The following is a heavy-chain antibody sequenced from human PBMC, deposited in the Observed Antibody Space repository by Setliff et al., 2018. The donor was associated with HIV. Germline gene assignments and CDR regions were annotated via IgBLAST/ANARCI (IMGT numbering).Heavy chain of an antibody. D-gene: IGHD3-22*01. Sequence: SETLSLTCTFSDDSINSYYCAWIRQPAGKRLQLIGRIHTSGSINYNPSLRSRVFLSVDPSKNQCSLKVHSLTAADTAVYYCAIAGYYFPYFDYWGQGILVTVSS. CDR1: DDSINSYY. J-gene: IGHJ4*02. CDR2: IHTSGSI. CDR3: AIAGYYFPYFDY. V-gene: IGHV4-4*07.